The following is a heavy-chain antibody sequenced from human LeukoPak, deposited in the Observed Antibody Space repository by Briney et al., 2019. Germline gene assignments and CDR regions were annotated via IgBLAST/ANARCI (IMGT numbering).Heavy chain of an antibody. Sequence: GGSLRLSCVASGFTFSSYWMHWVRQDPRKGLVWVSRINGDGRNINYADSVRGRFTISRDNAKNTLYLQMNSLRAEDTAVYYCVRGPASYCSSTSCDYSGDYWGQGTLVTVSS. V-gene: IGHV3-74*01. CDR2: INGDGRNI. CDR3: VRGPASYCSSTSCDYSGDY. CDR1: GFTFSSYW. J-gene: IGHJ4*02. D-gene: IGHD2-2*01.